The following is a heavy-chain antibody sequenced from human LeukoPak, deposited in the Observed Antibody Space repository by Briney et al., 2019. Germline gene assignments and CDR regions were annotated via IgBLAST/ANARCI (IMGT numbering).Heavy chain of an antibody. J-gene: IGHJ4*02. CDR3: ARVPVAAREYFDY. V-gene: IGHV4-39*07. D-gene: IGHD6-19*01. Sequence: SETLSLTCTVSGGSISSSNYYWGWVRQPPGKGLEWIGSIYYSGSTYYNSSLKSRVTISVDMSKNQFSLKLSSVTAADTAVYYCARVPVAAREYFDYWGQGTLVTVSS. CDR1: GGSISSSNYY. CDR2: IYYSGST.